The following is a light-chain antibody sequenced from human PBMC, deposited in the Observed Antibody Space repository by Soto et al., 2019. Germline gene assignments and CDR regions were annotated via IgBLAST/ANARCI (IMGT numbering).Light chain of an antibody. J-gene: IGLJ1*01. V-gene: IGLV2-14*03. CDR1: SNDVGHFNY. CDR3: TSFTASDTFV. CDR2: DVN. Sequence: QSALAQPASVSGSPGQSITISCTGTSNDVGHFNYVPWFQQHPGKAPKLLIFDVNNWPSGVSDRFSGSKSGNTASLTISGLQPEDEADYYCTSFTASDTFVFGSGTKVTAL.